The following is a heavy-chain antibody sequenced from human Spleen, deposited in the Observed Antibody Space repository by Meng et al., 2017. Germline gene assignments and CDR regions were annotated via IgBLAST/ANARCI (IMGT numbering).Heavy chain of an antibody. J-gene: IGHJ4*02. CDR3: ARMNLDTAMANDY. D-gene: IGHD5-18*01. CDR2: IYHSGAT. V-gene: IGHV4-38-2*02. CDR1: SYSISSDYY. Sequence: SETLSLTCSVSSYSISSDYYWGWIRQPPGKGLEWIGSIYHSGATFYTPSLKSRVTISVDTSKNQFSLKLSSVTAADTAVYYCARMNLDTAMANDYWGQGTLVTVSS.